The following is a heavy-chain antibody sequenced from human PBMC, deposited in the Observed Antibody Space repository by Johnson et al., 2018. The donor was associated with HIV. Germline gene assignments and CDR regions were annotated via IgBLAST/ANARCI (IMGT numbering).Heavy chain of an antibody. J-gene: IGHJ3*02. D-gene: IGHD3-10*01. CDR3: ARRGMVRGVRGAFDM. CDR2: ISYDGSNK. V-gene: IGHV3-30*03. Sequence: QVQLVESGGGVVQPGRSLRLSCAASGFTFSSYGMHWVRQAPGKGLEWVAVISYDGSNKYYVDSVKGRFTISRDNAKNSLYLQMNSLRAEDTAVYYCARRGMVRGVRGAFDMWGQGTMVTVSS. CDR1: GFTFSSYG.